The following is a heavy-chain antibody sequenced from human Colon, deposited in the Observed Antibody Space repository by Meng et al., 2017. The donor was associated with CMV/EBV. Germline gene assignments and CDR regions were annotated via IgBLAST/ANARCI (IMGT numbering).Heavy chain of an antibody. J-gene: IGHJ4*02. Sequence: SCKASGYTFTSNTMHWVRQATGQMLEWMGWINAGDGYTKYSQIFQGRVTITRDTSANTAYMELSSLRSEDTAVYYCAREVAVAGHFDYWGQGTLVTVSS. CDR1: GYTFTSNT. V-gene: IGHV1-3*01. CDR2: INAGDGYT. D-gene: IGHD6-19*01. CDR3: AREVAVAGHFDY.